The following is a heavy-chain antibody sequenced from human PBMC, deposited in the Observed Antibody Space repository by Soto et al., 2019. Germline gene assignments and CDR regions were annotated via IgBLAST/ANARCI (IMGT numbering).Heavy chain of an antibody. J-gene: IGHJ4*02. CDR2: IYYSGST. V-gene: IGHV4-59*01. Sequence: SETLSVTCTVSGGSIRSYYWSWIRQPPGKGLEWIGYIYYSGSTNYNPSLKSRVTISVDTSKNQFSLKLSSVTAADTAVYYCARRYGDAVDYWGQGTLVTVSS. CDR3: ARRYGDAVDY. CDR1: GGSIRSYY. D-gene: IGHD4-17*01.